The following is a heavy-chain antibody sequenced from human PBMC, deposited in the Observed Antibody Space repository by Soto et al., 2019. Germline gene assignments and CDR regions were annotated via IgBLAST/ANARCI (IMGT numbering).Heavy chain of an antibody. CDR2: ISGSGGTT. CDR3: AKDSWAIFGVPAGEYYAMDV. V-gene: IGHV3-23*01. D-gene: IGHD3-3*01. J-gene: IGHJ6*02. Sequence: GGSLRLSCVASGFTFENYAMSWVRQAPGKGLEWVSAISGSGGTTYYSDSVKGRFTISRDNSKNTVYLQMNDLRVEDAAEYFCAKDSWAIFGVPAGEYYAMDVWGQGTTVTISS. CDR1: GFTFENYA.